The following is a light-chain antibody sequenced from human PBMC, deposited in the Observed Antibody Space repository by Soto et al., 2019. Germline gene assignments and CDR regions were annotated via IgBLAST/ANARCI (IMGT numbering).Light chain of an antibody. V-gene: IGKV4-1*01. CDR3: QEYYSSPPT. CDR1: QSVLSSSNNQNY. J-gene: IGKJ1*01. Sequence: DIVMTQSPDSLAVSLGERATINCKSSQSVLSSSNNQNYLAWYQQKAGQPPKLLIYWASTRDSWVPDRFSGSGSATDFSLTISSLAAEDVAVYYCQEYYSSPPTFGQGTKVEIK. CDR2: WAS.